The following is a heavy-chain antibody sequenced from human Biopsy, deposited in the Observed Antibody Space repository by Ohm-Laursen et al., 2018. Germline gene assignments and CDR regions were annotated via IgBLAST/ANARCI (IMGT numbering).Heavy chain of an antibody. D-gene: IGHD1-26*01. CDR1: GFDFNLYE. J-gene: IGHJ3*01. CDR3: ARLNSGTYDASDL. CDR2: IYGGGSPV. Sequence: SLRLSCAASGFDFNLYEMTWVRQAPGKGMEWISYIYGGGSPVSYADSVKGRFTISRDNAQKSLYLHMNSLRAEDTAIYYCARLNSGTYDASDLWGQGTMVIVSP. V-gene: IGHV3-48*03.